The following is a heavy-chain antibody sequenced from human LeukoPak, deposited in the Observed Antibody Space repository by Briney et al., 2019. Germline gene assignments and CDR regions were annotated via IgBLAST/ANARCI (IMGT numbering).Heavy chain of an antibody. J-gene: IGHJ4*02. CDR1: GHTFTSNF. V-gene: IGHV1-46*03. CDR2: LNPSDGDT. CDR3: AGETDAFDY. Sequence: ASVKVSCKASGHTFTSNFVHWVRRAPGQGLEWMAVLNPSDGDTTYAQKFQGRITMTRDTSTGTVYMELSSLRSEDTAVYYCAGETDAFDYWGQGTLVTASS.